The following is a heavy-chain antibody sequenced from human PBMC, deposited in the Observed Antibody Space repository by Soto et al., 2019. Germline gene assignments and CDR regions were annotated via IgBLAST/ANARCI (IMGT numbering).Heavy chain of an antibody. D-gene: IGHD4-17*01. CDR3: ARGTTVETGSY. V-gene: IGHV1-18*01. CDR2: ISAYNGNT. Sequence: ASVKVSCKASGYTWNNYAMHWVRQAPGQGLEWMGWISAYNGNTNYAQKLQGRVTMTTDTSTSTAYTELRSLRSDDTAVYYCARGTTVETGSYWGQGTLVTVSS. J-gene: IGHJ4*02. CDR1: GYTWNNYA.